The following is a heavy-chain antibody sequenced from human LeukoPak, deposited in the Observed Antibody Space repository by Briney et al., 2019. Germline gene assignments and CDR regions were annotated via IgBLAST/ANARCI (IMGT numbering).Heavy chain of an antibody. D-gene: IGHD4-17*01. CDR2: IWYDGSNK. CDR3: AREGEGTVTTRYYYYYGMDV. Sequence: GGSLRLSWAASGFTFSSYGMHWVRQAPVKGLEWVAVIWYDGSNKYYADSVKGRFTISRDNSKNTLYLQMNSLRAEDTAVYYCAREGEGTVTTRYYYYYGMDVWGQGTTVTVSS. CDR1: GFTFSSYG. J-gene: IGHJ6*02. V-gene: IGHV3-33*01.